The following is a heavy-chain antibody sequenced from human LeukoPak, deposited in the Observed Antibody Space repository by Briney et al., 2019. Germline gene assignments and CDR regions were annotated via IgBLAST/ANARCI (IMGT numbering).Heavy chain of an antibody. J-gene: IGHJ4*02. Sequence: VASVKVSCKASGYTFTSYGISWVRQAPGQGLEWMGWISGYNDNTNYARKLQGRVAMTTDTSTTTAYMELRGLRFNDTAVYYCARAGSGSGWYFDYWGQGTLVTVSS. D-gene: IGHD6-19*01. CDR3: ARAGSGSGWYFDY. CDR2: ISGYNDNT. V-gene: IGHV1-18*01. CDR1: GYTFTSYG.